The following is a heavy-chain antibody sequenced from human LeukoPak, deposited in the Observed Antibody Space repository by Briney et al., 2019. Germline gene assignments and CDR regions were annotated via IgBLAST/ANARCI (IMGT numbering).Heavy chain of an antibody. CDR2: MNPNSGNT. V-gene: IGHV1-8*01. J-gene: IGHJ6*02. CDR1: GYTFTSYD. CDR3: ARDMIVATILHYYGMDV. D-gene: IGHD5-12*01. Sequence: ASVKVSCKASGYTFTSYDINWVRQATGQGLEWMGWMNPNSGNTGYAQKFQGRATMTRNTSISTAYMELSSLRSEDTAVYYCARDMIVATILHYYGMDVWGQGTTVTVSS.